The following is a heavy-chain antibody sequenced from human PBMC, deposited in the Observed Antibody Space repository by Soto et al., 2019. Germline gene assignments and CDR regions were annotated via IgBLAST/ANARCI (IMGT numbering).Heavy chain of an antibody. V-gene: IGHV3-30*03. CDR3: ATRRNVQRFLEWSSGREV. CDR2: ISYDGSDK. D-gene: IGHD3-3*01. CDR1: GFTFSIYG. Sequence: QVQLVESGGGVVQPGRYLRLSCAASGFTFSIYGMHWVRQAPGKGLEWVAAISYDGSDKYYGDSVKGRFTISRDNSKNKLYLQMNSLRTEDTAVYYCATRRNVQRFLEWSSGREVWCRGTTVAVSS. J-gene: IGHJ6*02.